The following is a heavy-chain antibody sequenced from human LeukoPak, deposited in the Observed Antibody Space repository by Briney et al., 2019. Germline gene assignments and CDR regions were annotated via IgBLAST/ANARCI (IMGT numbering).Heavy chain of an antibody. CDR2: IYSGGST. D-gene: IGHD5-18*01. J-gene: IGHJ4*02. CDR3: ASSGSVRYGYSFDY. CDR1: GFTVSSNY. Sequence: GGSLRLSCAASGFTVSSNYMSWVRQAPGKGLKWVSVIYSGGSTYYADSVKGRFTISRDNSKNTLYLQMNSLRAEDTAVYYCASSGSVRYGYSFDYWGQGTLVTVSS. V-gene: IGHV3-53*01.